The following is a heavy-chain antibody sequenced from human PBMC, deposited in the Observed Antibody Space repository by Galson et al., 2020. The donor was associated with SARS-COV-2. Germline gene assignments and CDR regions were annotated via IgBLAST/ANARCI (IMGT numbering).Heavy chain of an antibody. CDR3: ARVAYSSSGAFDY. CDR2: ISTSSTYI. J-gene: IGHJ4*02. D-gene: IGHD3-10*01. V-gene: IGHV3-21*01. CDR1: GFTFSYHS. Sequence: GESLKISCAASGFTFSYHSMNWVRQAPGKGLEWVSSISTSSTYIYYADSLKGRFTISSDNAKNSLYLEMNSLRADDTAVYYCARVAYSSSGAFDYWGQGTLVTVSS.